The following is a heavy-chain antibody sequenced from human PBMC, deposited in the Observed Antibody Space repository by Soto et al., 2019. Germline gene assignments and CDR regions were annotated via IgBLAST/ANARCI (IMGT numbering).Heavy chain of an antibody. CDR2: ISSSSSYI. J-gene: IGHJ4*02. D-gene: IGHD3-22*01. Sequence: GGSXRLSCATSGFTFISYSMNWVRQAPGKGLEWVSSISSSSSYIYYADSVKGRFTISRDNAKNSLYLQMNSLRAEDTAVYYCERDDYYATSINYWGQGTLVTVSS. V-gene: IGHV3-21*01. CDR1: GFTFISYS. CDR3: ERDDYYATSINY.